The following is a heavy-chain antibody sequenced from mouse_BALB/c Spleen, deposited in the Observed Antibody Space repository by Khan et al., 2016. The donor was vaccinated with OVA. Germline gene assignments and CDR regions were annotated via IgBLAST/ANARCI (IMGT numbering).Heavy chain of an antibody. CDR2: INPSTGYS. Sequence: QVQLQQSGAELAKPGASVKMSCKASGYTFTSYWIHWVKQRPGQGLEWIGYINPSTGYSEYNQKFKDKATLTAEKSSSTASMQLSSLTSDDSAVYYCANHGSSSAWFAYWGQGTLVTVFA. CDR1: GYTFTSYW. D-gene: IGHD1-1*01. V-gene: IGHV1-7*01. J-gene: IGHJ3*01. CDR3: ANHGSSSAWFAY.